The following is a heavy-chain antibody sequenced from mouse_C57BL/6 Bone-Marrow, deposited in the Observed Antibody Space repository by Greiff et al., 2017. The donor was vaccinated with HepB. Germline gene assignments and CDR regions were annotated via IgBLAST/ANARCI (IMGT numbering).Heavy chain of an antibody. CDR2: IRSKSNNYAT. J-gene: IGHJ2*01. V-gene: IGHV10-1*01. CDR3: VRQRGLDWDYFDY. D-gene: IGHD4-1*01. CDR1: GFSFNTYA. Sequence: EVHLVESGGGLVQPKGSLKLSCAASGFSFNTYAMNWVRQAPGKGLEWVARIRSKSNNYATYYADSVKDRFTISRDDSESMLYLQMNNLKTEDTAMYYCVRQRGLDWDYFDYWGQGTTLTVSS.